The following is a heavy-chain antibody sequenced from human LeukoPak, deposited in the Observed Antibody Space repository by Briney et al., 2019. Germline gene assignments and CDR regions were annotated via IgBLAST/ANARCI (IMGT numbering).Heavy chain of an antibody. CDR3: ARGRGIAVAGPSHFDY. V-gene: IGHV3-21*01. CDR2: ISSSSSYI. Sequence: GGSLRLYCAASGFTFSSYSMNWVRQAPGKWLEWVSSISSSSSYIYYADSVKGRFTISRDNAKNSLYLQMNSLRAEDTAVYYCARGRGIAVAGPSHFDYWGQGTLVTVSS. J-gene: IGHJ4*02. CDR1: GFTFSSYS. D-gene: IGHD6-19*01.